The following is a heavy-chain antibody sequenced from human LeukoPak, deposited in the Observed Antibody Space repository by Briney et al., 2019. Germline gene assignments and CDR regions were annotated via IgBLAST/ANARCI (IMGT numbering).Heavy chain of an antibody. CDR1: GFTFSSYA. Sequence: PGGSLRLSCAASGFTFSSYAMSWVRQAPGKGLEWVSAISGSGGSTYYADSVKGRFTISRDNSKNTLYLQMNSLRAEDTAVYYCAKAPGQWLTPEYFQHWGQGTLVTVSS. V-gene: IGHV3-23*01. CDR3: AKAPGQWLTPEYFQH. CDR2: ISGSGGST. D-gene: IGHD6-19*01. J-gene: IGHJ1*01.